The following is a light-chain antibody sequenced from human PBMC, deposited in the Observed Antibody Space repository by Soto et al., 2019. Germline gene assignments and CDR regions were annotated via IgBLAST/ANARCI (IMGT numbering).Light chain of an antibody. CDR1: QVLXSW. J-gene: IGKJ1*01. CDR2: DAS. Sequence: IQMTQCPATLYASAGEGVAITCRARQVLXSWLGWFKKKPGEAPKVLXDDASSLERGGPSRLSGSGSATEFTLTISSLHPEYFANYYFQQYNSDSQTFGQGTKVEIK. CDR3: QQYNSDSQT. V-gene: IGKV1-5*01.